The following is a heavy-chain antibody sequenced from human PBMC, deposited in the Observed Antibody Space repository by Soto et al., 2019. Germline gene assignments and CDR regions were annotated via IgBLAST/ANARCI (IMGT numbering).Heavy chain of an antibody. CDR3: ARGSRVADETYYYYYGMDV. Sequence: SETLSLTCTVSGGSVSSGSYYWSWIRQPPGKGLEWIGYIYYSGSTNYNPSLKSRVTISVDTSKNQFSLKLSSVTAADTAVYYCARGSRVADETYYYYYGMDVWGQGTTVTVSS. D-gene: IGHD6-13*01. CDR1: GGSVSSGSYY. J-gene: IGHJ6*02. CDR2: IYYSGST. V-gene: IGHV4-61*01.